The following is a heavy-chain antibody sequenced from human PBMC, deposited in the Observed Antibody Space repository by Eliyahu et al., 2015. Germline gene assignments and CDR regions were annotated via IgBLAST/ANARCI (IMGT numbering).Heavy chain of an antibody. CDR3: AKESVATRSLDY. J-gene: IGHJ4*02. CDR1: GFTFDAYA. V-gene: IGHV3-9*01. Sequence: EVQLVESGGGLVQPGXSLRLSCAASGFTFDAYAMXWGPEAPGKGLVGVSGISWNSGSIGYADSVKGRFTISRDNAKNSLYLQMNSLRAEDTALYYCAKESVATRSLDYWGQGTLVTVSS. CDR2: ISWNSGSI. D-gene: IGHD5-12*01.